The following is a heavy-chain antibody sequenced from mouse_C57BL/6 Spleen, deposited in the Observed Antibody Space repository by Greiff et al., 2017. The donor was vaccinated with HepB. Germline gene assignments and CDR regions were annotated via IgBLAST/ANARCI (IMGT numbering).Heavy chain of an antibody. V-gene: IGHV1-66*01. CDR3: GRGEGFAY. CDR2: IYPGSGNT. J-gene: IGHJ3*01. Sequence: VQLQQSGPELVKPGASVKISCKASGYSFTSYYIHWVKQRPGQGLEWIGWIYPGSGNTKYNEKFKGKATLTADTSSSTAYMQLSSLTSEDSAVYYCGRGEGFAYWGQGTLVTVSA. CDR1: GYSFTSYY.